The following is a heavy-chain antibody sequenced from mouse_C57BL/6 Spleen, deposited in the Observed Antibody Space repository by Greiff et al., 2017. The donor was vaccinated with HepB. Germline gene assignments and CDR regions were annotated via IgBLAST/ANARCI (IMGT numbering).Heavy chain of an antibody. CDR3: ARRDYYGSMDY. Sequence: EVMLVESGGGLVQPGGSLKLSCAASGFTFSDYYMYWVRQTPEKRLEWVAYISNGGGSTYYPDTVKGRFTISRDNAKNTLYLQMSRLKSEDTAMYYCARRDYYGSMDYWGQGTSVTVSS. CDR2: ISNGGGST. V-gene: IGHV5-12*01. CDR1: GFTFSDYY. J-gene: IGHJ4*01. D-gene: IGHD1-2*01.